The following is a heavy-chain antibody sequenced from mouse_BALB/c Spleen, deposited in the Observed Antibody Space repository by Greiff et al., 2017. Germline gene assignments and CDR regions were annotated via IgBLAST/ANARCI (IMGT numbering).Heavy chain of an antibody. V-gene: IGHV5-17*02. CDR3: ARSWTYAMDY. J-gene: IGHJ4*01. CDR1: GFTFSSFG. CDR2: ISSGSSTI. Sequence: EVQVVESGGGLVQPGGSRKLSCAASGFTFSSFGMHWVRQAPEKGLEWVAYISSGSSTIYYADTVKGRFTISRDNPKNTLFLQMTSLRSEDTAMYYCARSWTYAMDYWGQGTSVTVSS.